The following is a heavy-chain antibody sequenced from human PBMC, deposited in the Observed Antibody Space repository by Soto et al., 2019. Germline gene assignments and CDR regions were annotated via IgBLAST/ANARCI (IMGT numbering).Heavy chain of an antibody. J-gene: IGHJ5*02. CDR2: IYPGDSDT. V-gene: IGHV5-51*01. CDR3: ARASYYDSSGYYNKNNWFDP. D-gene: IGHD3-22*01. CDR1: GYSFTSYW. Sequence: ESLKISCKGSGYSFTSYWIGWVRQMPGKGLEWMGIIYPGDSDTRYSPSFQGQVTISADKSISTAYLQWSSLKASDTAMYYCARASYYDSSGYYNKNNWFDPWGQGTLVTVSS.